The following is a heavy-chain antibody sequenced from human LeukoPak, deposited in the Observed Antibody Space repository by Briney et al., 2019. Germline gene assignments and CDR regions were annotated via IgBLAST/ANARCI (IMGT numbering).Heavy chain of an antibody. CDR1: GGSFSGYY. V-gene: IGHV4-34*01. D-gene: IGHD6-19*01. CDR2: INHSGST. J-gene: IGHJ2*01. CDR3: ARDPLAVAGPSYWYFDL. Sequence: SETLSPTCAVYGGSFSGYYWSWIRQPPGKGLEWIGEINHSGSTNYNPSLKSRVTISVDTSKNQFSLKLSSVTAADTAVYYCARDPLAVAGPSYWYFDLWGRGTLVTVSS.